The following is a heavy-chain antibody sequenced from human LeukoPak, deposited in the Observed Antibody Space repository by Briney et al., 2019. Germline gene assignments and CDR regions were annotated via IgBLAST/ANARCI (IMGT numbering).Heavy chain of an antibody. V-gene: IGHV4-39*01. D-gene: IGHD6-19*01. CDR1: GGFISTDASY. J-gene: IGHJ6*02. CDR3: ARLFSRGWEYHFGLDV. CDR2: IYYSGST. Sequence: PSETLSLTCTVSGGFISTDASYWAWIRQPPGKGLEWIGSIYYSGSTYYSSSLKSRVTLSVDTSKNQFSLKMSSVTAADTAVFYCARLFSRGWEYHFGLDVWGQGTTVTVS.